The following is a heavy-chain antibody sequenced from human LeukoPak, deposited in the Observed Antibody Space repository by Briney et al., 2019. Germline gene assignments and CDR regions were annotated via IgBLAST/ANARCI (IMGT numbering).Heavy chain of an antibody. V-gene: IGHV3-74*01. D-gene: IGHD4-17*01. J-gene: IGHJ6*03. CDR2: INSDGSST. CDR1: GFTSSTYW. CDR3: ARSYFGDYEDF. Sequence: GGSLRLSCAASGFTSSTYWIHWVRQAPGKGLMWVSRINSDGSSTSYADSVKRRFTISRDNAKNTVYLHMNSLKVEDTAVYYCARSYFGDYEDFWGEGTPVAVSS.